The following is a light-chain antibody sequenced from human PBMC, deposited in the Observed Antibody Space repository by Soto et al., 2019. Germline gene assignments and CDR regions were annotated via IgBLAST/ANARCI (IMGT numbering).Light chain of an antibody. Sequence: DIQMTQSPSSLSASVGERVTITCRASQSISSYLNWYQQKPGKAPKLLIYTASTLQSGVPSRFIGRGSGTEFTLTISSLQPEDFATYYCQQSYNTPWTFGQGTKVEIK. J-gene: IGKJ1*01. CDR3: QQSYNTPWT. V-gene: IGKV1-39*01. CDR2: TAS. CDR1: QSISSY.